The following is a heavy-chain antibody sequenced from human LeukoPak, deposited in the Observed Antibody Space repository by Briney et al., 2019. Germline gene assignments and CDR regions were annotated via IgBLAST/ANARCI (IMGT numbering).Heavy chain of an antibody. CDR2: ISSSSSTI. D-gene: IGHD6-19*01. J-gene: IGHJ4*02. CDR1: GFTFSTYN. Sequence: PGGSLRLSCAASGFTFSTYNMIWLRQAPGKGLEWLSYISSSSSTILYADSVKGRFTISRDNAKNSVYLQMNSLRAEDTAVYYCAKDDSGWHPLGFDYWGQGTLVTVSS. CDR3: AKDDSGWHPLGFDY. V-gene: IGHV3-48*01.